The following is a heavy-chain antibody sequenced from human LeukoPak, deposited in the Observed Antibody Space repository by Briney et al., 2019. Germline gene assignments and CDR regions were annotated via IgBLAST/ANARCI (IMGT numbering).Heavy chain of an antibody. D-gene: IGHD2-15*01. J-gene: IGHJ4*02. CDR3: ARKSFGGGSCPVHFDY. Sequence: SETLSLTRTVSGGSISSYYWSWIRQPPGKGLEWIGYIYYSGSTNYNPSLKSRVTISVDTSKNQFSLKLSSVTAADTAVYYCARKSFGGGSCPVHFDYWGQGTLVTVSS. CDR1: GGSISSYY. V-gene: IGHV4-59*01. CDR2: IYYSGST.